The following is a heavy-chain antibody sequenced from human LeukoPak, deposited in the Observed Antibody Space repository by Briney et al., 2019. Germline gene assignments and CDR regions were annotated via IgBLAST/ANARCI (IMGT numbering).Heavy chain of an antibody. Sequence: SETLSLTCTVSGGSISSGDYYWSWIRQPPGKGLEWIGYIYYSGSTYYNPSLKSRVTISVDTSKNQFSLKLSSVTAADTAVYYCARARVQDYYGSGSYSGYLWEFDYWGQGTLVTVSS. V-gene: IGHV4-30-4*01. CDR2: IYYSGST. D-gene: IGHD3-10*01. CDR3: ARARVQDYYGSGSYSGYLWEFDY. CDR1: GGSISSGDYY. J-gene: IGHJ4*02.